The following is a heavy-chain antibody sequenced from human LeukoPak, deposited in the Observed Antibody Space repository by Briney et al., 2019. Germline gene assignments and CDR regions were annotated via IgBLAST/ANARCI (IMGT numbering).Heavy chain of an antibody. Sequence: SETLSLTCTVSGGSISSHYWSWIRQPPGKGLEWIGYIYYSGSTNYNPSLKSRVTISVDTSKNQFSLKLSSVTAAGTAVYYCARAPAAGTVGYFQHWGQGTLVTVSS. D-gene: IGHD6-13*01. CDR1: GGSISSHY. V-gene: IGHV4-59*11. CDR3: ARAPAAGTVGYFQH. J-gene: IGHJ1*01. CDR2: IYYSGST.